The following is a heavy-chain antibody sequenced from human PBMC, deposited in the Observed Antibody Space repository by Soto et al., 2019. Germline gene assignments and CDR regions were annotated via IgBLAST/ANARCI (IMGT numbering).Heavy chain of an antibody. J-gene: IGHJ4*02. V-gene: IGHV1-18*01. CDR3: ARDLGQQLVDY. D-gene: IGHD6-13*01. Sequence: AASVKVSCKASGYSFTSYGISWVRQAPGQGLEWMGWISAYNGNKKYAQKLQGRVTMTTDTSTSTAYMELRNLRSDDTAVYYCARDLGQQLVDYWGQGTLVTVSS. CDR2: ISAYNGNK. CDR1: GYSFTSYG.